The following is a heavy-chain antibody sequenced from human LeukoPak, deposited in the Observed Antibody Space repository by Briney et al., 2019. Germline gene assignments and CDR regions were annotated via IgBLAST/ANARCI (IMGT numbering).Heavy chain of an antibody. CDR3: ARDPDRDGVDY. J-gene: IGHJ4*02. Sequence: GGSLRLSCAASGFTFTSYWMNWVRQAPGMGLEWVANIKEDGSEKYYVDSVKGRFTISRDNAKNSLYLQMNSLRAEDTDVYYCARDPDRDGVDYWGQGTLDTVSS. V-gene: IGHV3-7*01. CDR2: IKEDGSEK. D-gene: IGHD1-14*01. CDR1: GFTFTSYW.